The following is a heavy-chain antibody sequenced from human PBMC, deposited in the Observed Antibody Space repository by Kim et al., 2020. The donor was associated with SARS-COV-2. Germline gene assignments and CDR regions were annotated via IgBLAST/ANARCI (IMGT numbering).Heavy chain of an antibody. D-gene: IGHD3-10*01. J-gene: IGHJ4*02. V-gene: IGHV3-15*01. CDR3: TTEAIWGFGELFPSLRFDY. CDR1: GFTFSNAW. CDR2: IKSKTDGGTT. Sequence: GGSLRLSCAASGFTFSNAWMSWVRQAPGKGLEWVGRIKSKTDGGTTDYAAPVKGRFTISRDDSKNTLYLQMNSLKTEDTAVYYCTTEAIWGFGELFPSLRFDYWGQGTLVTVSS.